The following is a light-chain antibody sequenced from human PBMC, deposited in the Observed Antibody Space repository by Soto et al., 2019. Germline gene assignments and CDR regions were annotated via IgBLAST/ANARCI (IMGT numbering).Light chain of an antibody. CDR2: DAS. CDR3: QQYGSSPGLIT. Sequence: DIVLTQSPGTLSLSPGERATLSCRASQSVRNTYLAWYQQKPGQAPRLLIYDASSRATGIPDRFSGSGSGTDFNLTISRLEPEDFAVYYCQQYGSSPGLITFGPGTKVDIK. V-gene: IGKV3-20*01. J-gene: IGKJ3*01. CDR1: QSVRNTY.